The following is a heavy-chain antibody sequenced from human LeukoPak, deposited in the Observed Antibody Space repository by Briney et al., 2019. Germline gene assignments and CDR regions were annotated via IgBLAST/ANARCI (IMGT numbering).Heavy chain of an antibody. CDR1: GFTFSSYG. J-gene: IGHJ4*02. D-gene: IGHD1-1*01. CDR2: ISYDGSNK. CDR3: AKDYWNDGFDY. Sequence: GRSLRLSCAASGFTFSSYGMHWVRQAPGKGLEWVAVISYDGSNKYYADSVKGRFTISRDNSKDTRYLQINSLRAEDTAVYYCAKDYWNDGFDYWGQGTLVTVSS. V-gene: IGHV3-30*18.